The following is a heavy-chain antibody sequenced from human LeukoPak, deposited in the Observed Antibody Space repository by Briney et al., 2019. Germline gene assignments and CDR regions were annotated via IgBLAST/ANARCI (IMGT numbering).Heavy chain of an antibody. J-gene: IGHJ1*01. CDR2: ISSSTSYI. CDR1: GFTFSSYS. CDR3: ARDYGDRSEYFQH. Sequence: PGGSLRLSCAASGFTFSSYSMNWVRQAPGKGLEWVSIISSSTSYIYYADSVKGRFTISRDNAKNSLYLQMDSLRAEDTAVYYCARDYGDRSEYFQHWGQGTLVTVSS. V-gene: IGHV3-21*04. D-gene: IGHD4-17*01.